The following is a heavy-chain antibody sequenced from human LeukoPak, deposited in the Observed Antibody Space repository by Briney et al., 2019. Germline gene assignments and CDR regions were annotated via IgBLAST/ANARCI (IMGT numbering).Heavy chain of an antibody. Sequence: GGSLRLSCAASGFSIRGYWMHWVRQAPGKGLMWVSRIKSDGSWSNYADSVRGRFTISRDNAKNTLFLQMVGLRAEDTAIYYCVRDGDAYDFDLWGQGILVTVSS. CDR1: GFSIRGYW. CDR3: VRDGDAYDFDL. CDR2: IKSDGSWS. V-gene: IGHV3-74*01. D-gene: IGHD5-12*01. J-gene: IGHJ4*02.